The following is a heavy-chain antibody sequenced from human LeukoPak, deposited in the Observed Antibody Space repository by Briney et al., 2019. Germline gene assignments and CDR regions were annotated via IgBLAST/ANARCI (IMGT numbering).Heavy chain of an antibody. CDR2: IYHSENT. D-gene: IGHD1-26*01. V-gene: IGHV4-59*01. Sequence: SETLSLTCTASGDSISYYYRSWIRPPPGKGLEWIGSIYHSENTNYNPSLESRVTISVDTSKSQFSLVLRSVTPADTAVYFLARDPPRGSGRAFEVWGQGTLVTVSS. J-gene: IGHJ3*01. CDR1: GDSISYYY. CDR3: ARDPPRGSGRAFEV.